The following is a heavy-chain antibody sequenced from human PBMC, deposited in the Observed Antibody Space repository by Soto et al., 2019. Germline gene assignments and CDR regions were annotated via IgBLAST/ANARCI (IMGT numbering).Heavy chain of an antibody. CDR3: ARGNTEYNDYYYGMDV. CDR2: IWYDGSNK. CDR1: GFTFSSYG. D-gene: IGHD3-3*01. J-gene: IGHJ6*02. V-gene: IGHV3-33*01. Sequence: TGGSLRLSCAASGFTFSSYGMHWVRQAPGKGLEWVAVIWYDGSNKYYADSVKGRFTISRDNSKNTLYLQMNSLRAEDTAVYYCARGNTEYNDYYYGMDVWGQGTTVTVSS.